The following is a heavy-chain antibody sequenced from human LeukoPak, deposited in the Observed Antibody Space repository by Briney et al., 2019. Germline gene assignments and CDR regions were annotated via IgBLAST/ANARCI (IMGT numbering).Heavy chain of an antibody. J-gene: IGHJ5*02. Sequence: ASVKVSCKASGYTFTGYYMHWVRQAPGQGLEWMGWINPNSGGTNYAQKFQGGVTMTRDTSISTAYMELSRLRSDDTAVYYCAKSLYSSSWYWGNWFDPWGQGTLVTVSS. D-gene: IGHD6-13*01. V-gene: IGHV1-2*02. CDR2: INPNSGGT. CDR1: GYTFTGYY. CDR3: AKSLYSSSWYWGNWFDP.